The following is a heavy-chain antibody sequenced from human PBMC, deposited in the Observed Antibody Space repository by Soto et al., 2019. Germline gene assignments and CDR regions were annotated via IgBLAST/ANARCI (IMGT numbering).Heavy chain of an antibody. CDR1: GGSISSYY. CDR3: ARGGATAYYFDY. Sequence: SETLSLTCTVSGGSISSYYWSWIRQPPGKGLEWIGYIYYSGSTNYNPSLKSRVTISVDASKNQFSLKLSSVAAADTAVYYCARGGATAYYFDYWGQGPWSPSPQ. D-gene: IGHD1-26*01. V-gene: IGHV4-59*01. J-gene: IGHJ4*02. CDR2: IYYSGST.